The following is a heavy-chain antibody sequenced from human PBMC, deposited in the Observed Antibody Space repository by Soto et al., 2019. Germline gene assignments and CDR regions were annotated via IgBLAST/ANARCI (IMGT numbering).Heavy chain of an antibody. CDR3: ARDGYYDSSVFDY. Sequence: QVQLQESGPGLVKPSGTLSLTCAVSGGSISSSNWWSWVRQPPGKGLEWIGEIYHSGSTNYNPSHKSRVTISVDKSQNQFSLKLSSVTAADKAVYYCARDGYYDSSVFDYWGQGTLVTVSS. J-gene: IGHJ4*02. V-gene: IGHV4-4*02. D-gene: IGHD3-22*01. CDR2: IYHSGST. CDR1: GGSISSSNW.